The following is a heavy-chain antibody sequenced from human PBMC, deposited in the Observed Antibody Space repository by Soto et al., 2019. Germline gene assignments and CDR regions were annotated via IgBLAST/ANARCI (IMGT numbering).Heavy chain of an antibody. J-gene: IGHJ6*02. Sequence: QVYLVQSGAEVRRPGASVKVSCTAFGYILTGYSLHWVRQAPGQGLEWMGWIDPNSGATNSAERFHGRVSMTRDTSISAAYLELRSLRSDDTAVYYCARGYGSSPNMELPFGMDVWGQGTTISVSS. D-gene: IGHD5-18*01. CDR3: ARGYGSSPNMELPFGMDV. CDR2: IDPNSGAT. V-gene: IGHV1-2*02. CDR1: GYILTGYS.